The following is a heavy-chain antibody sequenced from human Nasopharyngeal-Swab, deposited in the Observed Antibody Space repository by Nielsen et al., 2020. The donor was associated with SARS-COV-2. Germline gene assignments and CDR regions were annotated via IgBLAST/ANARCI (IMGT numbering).Heavy chain of an antibody. J-gene: IGHJ3*02. CDR3: ARQDYVRAFDI. Sequence: SETLSLTCTVSGGSISSYYWSWIRQPPGKGLKWIGYIYYSGSTNYNPPLKSRVTISVDTSKNQFSLKLSSVTAADTAVYYCARQDYVRAFDIWGQGTMVTVSS. D-gene: IGHD3-10*02. V-gene: IGHV4-59*08. CDR1: GGSISSYY. CDR2: IYYSGST.